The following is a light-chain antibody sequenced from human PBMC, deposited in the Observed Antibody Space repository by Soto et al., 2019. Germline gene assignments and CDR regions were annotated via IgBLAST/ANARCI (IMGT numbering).Light chain of an antibody. CDR1: SNDVGTSSY. CDR2: DVS. CDR3: SSYTTISTSVV. J-gene: IGLJ2*01. V-gene: IGLV2-14*01. Sequence: QSALTQPASVSGSPGQSITISCTGTSNDVGTSSYVSWYQQHPGKAPKLIIYDVSNRPSGVSNRFSGSKSSNTASLTISGLQAEDETDYYCSSYTTISTSVVFGGGTKLTVL.